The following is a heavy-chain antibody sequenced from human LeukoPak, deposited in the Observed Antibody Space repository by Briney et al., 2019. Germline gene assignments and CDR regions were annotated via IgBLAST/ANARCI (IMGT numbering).Heavy chain of an antibody. Sequence: SETLSLTCTVSGGSISYYYWSWIRQPPGKGLEWIGYIYYSGSTNYNPSLKSRVTISVDTSKNQFSLKLSSVTAADTAVYYCARDGGYSYGEFDYWGQGTLVTVSS. CDR2: IYYSGST. CDR1: GGSISYYY. D-gene: IGHD5-18*01. J-gene: IGHJ4*02. CDR3: ARDGGYSYGEFDY. V-gene: IGHV4-59*12.